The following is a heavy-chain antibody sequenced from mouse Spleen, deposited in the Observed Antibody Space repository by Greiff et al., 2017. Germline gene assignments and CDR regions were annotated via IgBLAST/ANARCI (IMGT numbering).Heavy chain of an antibody. J-gene: IGHJ4*01. V-gene: IGHV5-17*02. CDR3: ARNWDDAMDY. CDR2: ISSGSSTI. CDR1: GFTFSSFG. Sequence: EVKLMESGGGLVQPGGSRKLSCAASGFTFSSFGMHWVRQAPEKGLEWVAYISSGSSTIYYADTVKGRFTISRDNPKNTLFLQMTSLRSEDTAMYYCARNWDDAMDYWGQGTSVTVSS. D-gene: IGHD4-1*01.